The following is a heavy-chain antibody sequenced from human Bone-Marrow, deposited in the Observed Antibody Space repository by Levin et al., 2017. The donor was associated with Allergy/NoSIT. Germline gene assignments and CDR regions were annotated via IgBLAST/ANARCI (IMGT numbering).Heavy chain of an antibody. J-gene: IGHJ6*02. Sequence: LTGGSLRLSCAASGFSFNTNWMHWVRHAPGKGLVWISRISSDGRGIRYADSVEGRFTISRDNAKNTLYLEMRSLRAEDTAVYFCAGDKYQLSSNSHVMDVWGQGTTVTVSS. CDR2: ISSDGRGI. D-gene: IGHD2-15*01. CDR3: AGDKYQLSSNSHVMDV. V-gene: IGHV3-74*01. CDR1: GFSFNTNW.